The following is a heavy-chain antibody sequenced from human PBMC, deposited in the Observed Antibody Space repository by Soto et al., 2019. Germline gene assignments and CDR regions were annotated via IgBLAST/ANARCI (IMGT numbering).Heavy chain of an antibody. Sequence: QVQLVQSGAEVKKPGASVKVSCKASGYTFTSYGISWVRQAPGQGLEWMGWISAYNGNTNYAQKLQGRVTMTTDTYTSRAYRELRSLRSDDTAVYYCARRPRNNWNYVFYFYYWGQGTLVHVSS. CDR1: GYTFTSYG. J-gene: IGHJ4*02. CDR3: ARRPRNNWNYVFYFYY. CDR2: ISAYNGNT. V-gene: IGHV1-18*01. D-gene: IGHD1-7*01.